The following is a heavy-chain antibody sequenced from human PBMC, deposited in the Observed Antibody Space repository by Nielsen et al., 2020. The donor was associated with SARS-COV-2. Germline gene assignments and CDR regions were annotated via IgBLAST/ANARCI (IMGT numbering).Heavy chain of an antibody. CDR2: ISYDGSNK. CDR3: AKDQEWLANLDY. CDR1: GFTFSSYG. D-gene: IGHD6-19*01. Sequence: GESLKIFCAASGFTFSSYGMHWVRQAPGKGLEWVAVISYDGSNKYYADSVKGRFTISRDNSKNTLYLQMNSLRAEDTAVYYCAKDQEWLANLDYWGQGTLVTVSS. J-gene: IGHJ4*02. V-gene: IGHV3-30*18.